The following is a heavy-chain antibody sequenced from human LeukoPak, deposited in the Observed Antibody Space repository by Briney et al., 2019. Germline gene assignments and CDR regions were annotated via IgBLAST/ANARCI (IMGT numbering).Heavy chain of an antibody. V-gene: IGHV4-59*01. D-gene: IGHD4-11*01. CDR1: GGPISSNR. J-gene: IGHJ4*02. CDR2: IHHSGTT. CDR3: ARGRTTEMDY. Sequence: SETLSLTCTVSGGPISSNRWSWIRQPPGRGLEWIGYIHHSGTTDYNSSLRSRLTISMDTSRSQFSLRLTSVTAADTAVYYCARGRTTEMDYWGQGTLVTVSS.